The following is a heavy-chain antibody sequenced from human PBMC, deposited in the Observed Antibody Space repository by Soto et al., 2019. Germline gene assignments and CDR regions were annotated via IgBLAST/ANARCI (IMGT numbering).Heavy chain of an antibody. D-gene: IGHD3-3*01. CDR1: GFSLSSSD. V-gene: IGHV3-30*18. J-gene: IGHJ4*02. Sequence: QVQLVESGGGVVQPGRSLRLSCAASGFSLSSSDMHWVRQAPGKGPEWVAVMSYDGDRQSYADSVRGRFSVSRDISKSALYLQMSSLSTEDTATYYCAKGGWNGSMSSSDCWGQGTQVTVSS. CDR2: MSYDGDRQ. CDR3: AKGGWNGSMSSSDC.